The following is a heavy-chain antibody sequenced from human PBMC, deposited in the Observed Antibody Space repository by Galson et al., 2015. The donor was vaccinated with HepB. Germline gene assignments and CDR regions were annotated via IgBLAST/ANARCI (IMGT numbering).Heavy chain of an antibody. D-gene: IGHD3-16*01. J-gene: IGHJ4*02. V-gene: IGHV4-39*01. CDR3: ARLGGGPDDGKYYFDY. CDR1: GGSISSSSYY. CDR2: IYYSGST. Sequence: SETLSLTCTVSGGSISSSSYYWGWIRQPPGKGLEWIGSIYYSGSTYYNPSLKSRVTISVDTSKNQFSLKLSSVTAADTAVYYCARLGGGPDDGKYYFDYWGQGTLVTVSS.